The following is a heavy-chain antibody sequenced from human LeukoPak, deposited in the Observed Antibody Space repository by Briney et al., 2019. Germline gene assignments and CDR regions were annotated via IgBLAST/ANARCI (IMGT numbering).Heavy chain of an antibody. V-gene: IGHV3-30*18. J-gene: IGHJ4*02. Sequence: GGSLRLSCAASGFSFSNYGMHWVRQAPGRELEWVAVISYDGTNKYYGDSVRGRCTISRDNSKNTLYLQMNSLRADDTAIYYCAKAPGSVAGAPLSYFDYWGQGTLVTVSS. CDR2: ISYDGTNK. D-gene: IGHD6-19*01. CDR3: AKAPGSVAGAPLSYFDY. CDR1: GFSFSNYG.